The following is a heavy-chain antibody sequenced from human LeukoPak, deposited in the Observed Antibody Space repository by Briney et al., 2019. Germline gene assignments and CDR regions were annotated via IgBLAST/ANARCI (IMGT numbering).Heavy chain of an antibody. CDR3: ARDGYSYGSGRGYYYYDGMDV. Sequence: GGSLRLSCAASGFTFSSYAMSWVRQAPGKGLEWVAVISYDGSNKYYADSVKGRFTISRDNSKNTLYLQMNSLRAEDTAVHYCARDGYSYGSGRGYYYYDGMDVWGQGTTVTVSS. D-gene: IGHD5-18*01. J-gene: IGHJ6*02. CDR2: ISYDGSNK. V-gene: IGHV3-30-3*01. CDR1: GFTFSSYA.